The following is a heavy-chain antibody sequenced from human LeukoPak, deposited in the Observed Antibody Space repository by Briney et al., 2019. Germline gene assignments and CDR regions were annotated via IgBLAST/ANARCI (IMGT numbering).Heavy chain of an antibody. V-gene: IGHV4-59*01. J-gene: IGHJ5*02. CDR3: ARDPGGYDYVWGSYRYRSNWFDP. CDR2: IYYSGST. CDR1: GGSISSYY. Sequence: SETLSLTCTVSGGSISSYYWSWIRQPPGKGLEWIGYIYYSGSTNYNPSLKNRVTISVDTSKNQFSLKLSSVTAADTAVYYCARDPGGYDYVWGSYRYRSNWFDPWGQGTLVTVSS. D-gene: IGHD3-16*02.